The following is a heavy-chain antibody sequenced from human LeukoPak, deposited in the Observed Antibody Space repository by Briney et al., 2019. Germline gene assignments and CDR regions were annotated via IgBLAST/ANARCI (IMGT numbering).Heavy chain of an antibody. D-gene: IGHD4-17*01. Sequence: GASVKVSCKASGDTFTAYYIHWVRQAPGQGLEWMAWINPNSGGTNYAQKFQGRVTMTRDTSISTAYMELSRLRSDDTTVYYCASGETTVTHFDYWGQGTLVTVSS. V-gene: IGHV1-2*02. CDR1: GDTFTAYY. CDR2: INPNSGGT. CDR3: ASGETTVTHFDY. J-gene: IGHJ4*02.